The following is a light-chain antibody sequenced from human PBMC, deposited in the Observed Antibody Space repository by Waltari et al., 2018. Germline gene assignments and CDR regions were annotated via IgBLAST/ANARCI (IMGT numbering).Light chain of an antibody. Sequence: EIVLTQSPVILSVSPGERTTLSCRASQSITSNLAWYQQKPGQSPRLLVYGASIRAAGIPARFSGSGSGTEFTLTISSLQPEDFATYYCQQSYSTPWTFGQGTKVEIK. CDR1: QSITSN. CDR2: GAS. J-gene: IGKJ1*01. V-gene: IGKV3-15*01. CDR3: QQSYSTPWT.